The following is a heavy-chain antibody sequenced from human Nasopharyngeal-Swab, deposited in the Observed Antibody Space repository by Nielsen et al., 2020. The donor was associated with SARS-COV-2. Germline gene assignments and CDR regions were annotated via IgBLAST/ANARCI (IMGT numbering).Heavy chain of an antibody. CDR2: VNEDGTTI. Sequence: GGSLRLSCGSSGFRLSDYWMHWVRQVQGKGLEWVARVNEDGTTITYADSVKGRFTISRDYAKNTLFLRMRRLRDDDTAVYYCTRDLSGPVDLWGLGILVTVSS. CDR1: GFRLSDYW. V-gene: IGHV3-74*03. J-gene: IGHJ4*01. CDR3: TRDLSGPVDL. D-gene: IGHD2-15*01.